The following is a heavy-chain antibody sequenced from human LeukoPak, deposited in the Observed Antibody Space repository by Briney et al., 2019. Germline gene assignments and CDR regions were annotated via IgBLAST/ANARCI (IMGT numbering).Heavy chain of an antibody. CDR1: GLTFSMYW. V-gene: IGHV3-7*01. J-gene: IGHJ3*02. CDR2: IKPDGSQK. CDR3: AKDHSGSYANAFDI. Sequence: PGGSLRLSCAASGLTFSMYWMSWVRQAPGKGLEWVANIKPDGSQKYYVDSVKGRFTISRDNAKNSLYLQMNSLGAEDTAVYYCAKDHSGSYANAFDIWGQGTMVTVSS. D-gene: IGHD1-26*01.